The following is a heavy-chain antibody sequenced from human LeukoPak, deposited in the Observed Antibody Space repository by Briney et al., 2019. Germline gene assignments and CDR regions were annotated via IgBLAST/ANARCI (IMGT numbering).Heavy chain of an antibody. CDR3: ARYFDS. J-gene: IGHJ4*02. CDR1: GFTLRSSS. CDR2: ISSSSSTI. Sequence: GGSLRLSCGVCGFTLRSSSVKWVRQAPGKGLDWVSYISSSSSTIYYADSVKGRFTISRDNAKNSLYLKMNSLRDEDTAVYYCARYFDSWGQGTLVTVSS. V-gene: IGHV3-48*02.